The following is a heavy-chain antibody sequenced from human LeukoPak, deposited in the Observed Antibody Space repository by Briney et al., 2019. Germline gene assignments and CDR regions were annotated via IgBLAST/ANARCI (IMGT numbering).Heavy chain of an antibody. J-gene: IGHJ4*02. V-gene: IGHV3-23*01. CDR3: AKDQYDSSGPFDN. D-gene: IGHD3-22*01. Sequence: GRSLRLSCVATGFTFSRYAMSWVRQAPGKGLEWVSLISGSGGSTKYADSVKGRFTISRDNSKNTLYLQMNSLRAEDTAVYYCAKDQYDSSGPFDNWGQGTLVTVSS. CDR2: ISGSGGST. CDR1: GFTFSRYA.